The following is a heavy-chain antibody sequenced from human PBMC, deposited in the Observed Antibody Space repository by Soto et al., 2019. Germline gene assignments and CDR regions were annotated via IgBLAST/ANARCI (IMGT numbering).Heavy chain of an antibody. CDR1: GFTFSSYA. CDR2: ISGSGGST. CDR3: AKGGPYGDYPYYYYMDV. Sequence: GGSLRLSCAASGFTFSSYAMSWVRQAPGKGLEWVSAISGSGGSTYYADSVKGRFTISRDNSKNTLYLQMNSLRAEDTAVYYCAKGGPYGDYPYYYYMDVWGKGTTVTVSS. J-gene: IGHJ6*03. V-gene: IGHV3-23*01. D-gene: IGHD4-17*01.